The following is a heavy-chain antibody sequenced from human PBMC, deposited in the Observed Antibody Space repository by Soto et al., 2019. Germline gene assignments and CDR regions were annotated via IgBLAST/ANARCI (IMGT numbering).Heavy chain of an antibody. Sequence: GGSLRLSCAASGFTFSSYWMHWVRQAPGKGLVWVSRINSDGSSTSYADSVKGRFTISRDNAKNTLYLQMNSLRVEDTAVYYCARARITMVRGVNVGYMDVWGKGTTVTVSS. D-gene: IGHD3-10*01. CDR1: GFTFSSYW. CDR3: ARARITMVRGVNVGYMDV. CDR2: INSDGSST. J-gene: IGHJ6*03. V-gene: IGHV3-74*01.